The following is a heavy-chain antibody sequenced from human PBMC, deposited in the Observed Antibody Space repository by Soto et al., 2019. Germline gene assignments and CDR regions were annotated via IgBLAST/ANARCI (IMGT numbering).Heavy chain of an antibody. V-gene: IGHV4-59*01. Sequence: SETLSLTCTVSGGSISSYYWSWIRQPPGKGLEWIGYIYYDGSTSYNPSLRSRVTISVDTSKNQFSLILSSVTSADTAVYYCAREGLSSSGYNYYGMDVWGQGTTVTV. D-gene: IGHD6-19*01. CDR2: IYYDGST. CDR3: AREGLSSSGYNYYGMDV. J-gene: IGHJ6*02. CDR1: GGSISSYY.